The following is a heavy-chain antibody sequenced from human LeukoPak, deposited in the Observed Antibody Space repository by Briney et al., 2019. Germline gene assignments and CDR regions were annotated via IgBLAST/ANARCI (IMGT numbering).Heavy chain of an antibody. Sequence: SETLSLTCTVSGGSISSYYWSWIRQPPGKGLEWIGYIYYSGSTNYNPSLKSRVTISVDTSKNQFSLKLSSVTAADTAVYYCGRVSSVTNFDYWGQGTLVTVSS. CDR1: GGSISSYY. CDR2: IYYSGST. CDR3: GRVSSVTNFDY. D-gene: IGHD3-10*01. V-gene: IGHV4-59*01. J-gene: IGHJ4*02.